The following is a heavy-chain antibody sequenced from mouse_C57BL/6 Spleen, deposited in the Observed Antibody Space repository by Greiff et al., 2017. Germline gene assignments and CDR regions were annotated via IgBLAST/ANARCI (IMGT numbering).Heavy chain of an antibody. V-gene: IGHV1-19*01. Sequence: VQLQQSGPVLVKPGASVKMSCKASGYTFTDYYMNWVKQSHGKSLEWIGVINPYNGGTSYNQKFKGKATLTVDKSSSTAYMELNSLTSEDSAVYYCARRSYYYGSRGYFDHWGQGTTLTVSS. CDR2: INPYNGGT. CDR3: ARRSYYYGSRGYFDH. D-gene: IGHD1-1*01. CDR1: GYTFTDYY. J-gene: IGHJ2*01.